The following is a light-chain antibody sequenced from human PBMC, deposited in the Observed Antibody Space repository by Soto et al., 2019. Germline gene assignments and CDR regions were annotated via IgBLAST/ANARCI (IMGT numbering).Light chain of an antibody. V-gene: IGKV3-20*01. CDR2: GAS. CDR3: QQYGSSPTT. Sequence: EIVLTQSPGTLSLSPGERATLSCRASQSVSSSHLAWYQQKPGQAPRLLMYGASSRATGIPDRLSGSGSGTDFTLTISRLEPEDFAVYFCQQYGSSPTTFGQGTKVDI. CDR1: QSVSSSH. J-gene: IGKJ1*01.